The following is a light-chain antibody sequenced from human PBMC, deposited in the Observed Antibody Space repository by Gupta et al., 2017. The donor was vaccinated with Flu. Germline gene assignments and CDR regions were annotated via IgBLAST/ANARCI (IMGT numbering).Light chain of an antibody. CDR1: SNDGGGYNF. CDR3: CSSTPSYTRV. Sequence: QSALTQAASVSGSPGQSITISCTGNSNDGGGYNFVSWYQQHPEKGPKLLIYEVNNRPSGVSNPVSGSKSCNTASLTIAGLQAEDDSDYYCCSSTPSYTRVLGGGTTLTVL. V-gene: IGLV2-14*01. J-gene: IGLJ3*02. CDR2: EVN.